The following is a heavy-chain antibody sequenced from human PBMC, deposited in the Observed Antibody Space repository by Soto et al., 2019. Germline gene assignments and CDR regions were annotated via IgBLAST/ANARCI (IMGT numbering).Heavy chain of an antibody. CDR1: GYTFTSYG. D-gene: IGHD3-9*01. V-gene: IGHV1-18*01. J-gene: IGHJ5*02. Sequence: GASVKVSCKASGYTFTSYGISWVRQAPGQGLEWMGWISAYNGNTNYAQKLQGRVTMTTDTSTSTAYMELRSPRSDDTAVYYCARVGERYFDWPIWFDPWGQGTLVTGSS. CDR2: ISAYNGNT. CDR3: ARVGERYFDWPIWFDP.